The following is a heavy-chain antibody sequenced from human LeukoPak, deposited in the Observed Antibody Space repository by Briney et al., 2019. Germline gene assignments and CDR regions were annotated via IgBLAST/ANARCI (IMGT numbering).Heavy chain of an antibody. CDR2: ISDDGSIK. V-gene: IGHV3-30-3*01. CDR1: GFTFRSYA. CDR3: ARGSVGTPPPFDY. D-gene: IGHD2-15*01. J-gene: IGHJ4*02. Sequence: TGGSLRLSCAAPGFTFRSYAGHWVRQAPGKGLEWGTLISDDGSIKSYADSVKGRFTISRDNSKNTLNLQMNSLRDEDTAVYYCARGSVGTPPPFDYWGQGILVTVSS.